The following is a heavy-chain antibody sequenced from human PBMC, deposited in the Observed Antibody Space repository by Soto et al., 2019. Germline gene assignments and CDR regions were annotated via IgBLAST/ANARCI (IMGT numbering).Heavy chain of an antibody. CDR3: ARGRGNSSSWYFDY. CDR1: RFTFSSYW. J-gene: IGHJ4*02. D-gene: IGHD6-13*01. Sequence: GGSLRLSCAASRFTFSSYWMTWVRQAPGKGLEWVANIKQDGSEKYFVDSVKGRFTVSRDNAKNSLFLQMNSLRVEDTAVYYCARGRGNSSSWYFDYWGQGT. V-gene: IGHV3-7*05. CDR2: IKQDGSEK.